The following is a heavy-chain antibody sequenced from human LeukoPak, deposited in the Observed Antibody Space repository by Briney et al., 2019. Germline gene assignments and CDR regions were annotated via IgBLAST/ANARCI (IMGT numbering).Heavy chain of an antibody. CDR1: GFTFSSYA. D-gene: IGHD2/OR15-2a*01. Sequence: GRSLRLSCAASGFTFSSYAMHWVRQAPGKGLEWVAVISYDGSNKYYADSVKGRFTISRDNSKNTLYLQMNSLRAEDTAVYYCAREGKSMAPFDYWGQGTPVTVSS. CDR2: ISYDGSNK. CDR3: AREGKSMAPFDY. V-gene: IGHV3-30*04. J-gene: IGHJ4*02.